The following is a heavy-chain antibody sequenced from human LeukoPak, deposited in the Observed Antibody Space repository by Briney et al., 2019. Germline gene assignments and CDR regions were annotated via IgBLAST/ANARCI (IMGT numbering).Heavy chain of an antibody. CDR1: GYTLTGYY. J-gene: IGHJ4*02. CDR3: ARAGSSAQAGFDY. V-gene: IGHV1-2*02. Sequence: ASVKVSCKASGYTLTGYYMHWVRQAPGQGLEWMGWINPNNGGTNYAQKFQGRVTMTRDTSTSTVYMEVSSLRSEDTAVYYCARAGSSAQAGFDYWGQGTLVTVSS. D-gene: IGHD6-13*01. CDR2: INPNNGGT.